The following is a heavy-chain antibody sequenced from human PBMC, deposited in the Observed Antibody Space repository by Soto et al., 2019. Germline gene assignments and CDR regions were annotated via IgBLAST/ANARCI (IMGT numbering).Heavy chain of an antibody. Sequence: ASVKVSCKASGYTFTSYYMHWVRQAPGQGLEWMGIINPNGGSTSYAQKFQGRVTMTRDTSTSTVYMELSSLRSEDTAVYYCAREGGRVYSGSYYYYYGMDVWGQGTTVTVSS. J-gene: IGHJ6*02. CDR1: GYTFTSYY. CDR2: INPNGGST. D-gene: IGHD1-26*01. V-gene: IGHV1-46*01. CDR3: AREGGRVYSGSYYYYYGMDV.